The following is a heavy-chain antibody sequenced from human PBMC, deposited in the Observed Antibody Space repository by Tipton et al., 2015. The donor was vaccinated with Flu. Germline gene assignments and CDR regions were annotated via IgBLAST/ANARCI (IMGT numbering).Heavy chain of an antibody. CDR2: ISHTGTT. V-gene: IGHV4-38-2*02. CDR1: GDSISGGYY. D-gene: IGHD6-19*01. Sequence: TLSLTCAVSGDSISGGYYWGWIRQPPGRGLEWIGSISHTGTTNYNPSLRSRVTISVDTSKNQFSLRLTSVTAADTAVYYCARDRWEYASGFDPWGQGTPVTVSP. CDR3: ARDRWEYASGFDP. J-gene: IGHJ5*02.